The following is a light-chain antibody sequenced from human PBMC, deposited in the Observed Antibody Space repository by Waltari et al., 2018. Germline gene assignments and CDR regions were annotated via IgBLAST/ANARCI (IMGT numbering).Light chain of an antibody. J-gene: IGLJ3*02. Sequence: QTVVTQEPSLSVSPGGTVTLTCALSSGSVSSTSYATWYQQTPGQPPRTLVYKGNSRSSGVPDRFSGTILGNKAALTITGAQADDESYYYCSIYMGSGIWVFGGGTKLTVL. V-gene: IGLV8-61*01. CDR3: SIYMGSGIWV. CDR2: KGN. CDR1: SGSVSSTSY.